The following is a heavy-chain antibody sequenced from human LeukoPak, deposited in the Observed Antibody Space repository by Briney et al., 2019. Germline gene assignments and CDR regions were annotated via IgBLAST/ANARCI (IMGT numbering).Heavy chain of an antibody. CDR1: GYSFPSYW. CDR2: IYPGDSDN. CDR3: ARRRTIIDYYDSSGYYGIWDY. Sequence: GESLKISCKGSGYSFPSYWIGWVRQMPGKGLEWMGIIYPGDSDNRYSTSFQGQVTISADKSISTAYLQWSSLKASDTAMYYCARRRTIIDYYDSSGYYGIWDYWGQGTLVTVSS. V-gene: IGHV5-51*01. J-gene: IGHJ4*02. D-gene: IGHD3-22*01.